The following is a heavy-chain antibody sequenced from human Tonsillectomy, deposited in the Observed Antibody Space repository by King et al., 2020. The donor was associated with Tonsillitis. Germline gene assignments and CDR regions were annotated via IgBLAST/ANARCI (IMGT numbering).Heavy chain of an antibody. CDR1: TLTFSNFA. V-gene: IGHV3-64D*09. D-gene: IGHD3-16*01. J-gene: IGHJ4*02. CDR3: VRNLGGWTDY. CDR2: ISSKGDAT. Sequence: VQLVESGGGLVQPGGSLRLSCSASTLTFSNFAMHWVRQAPGKGLESVSYISSKGDATYYGDSVKGRFVISRDNSKNTLFLQMTILRPEDTAVYYCVRNLGGWTDYWGQGTLVTVSS.